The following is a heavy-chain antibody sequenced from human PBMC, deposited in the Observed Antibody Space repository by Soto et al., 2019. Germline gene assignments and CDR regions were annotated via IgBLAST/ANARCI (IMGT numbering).Heavy chain of an antibody. J-gene: IGHJ3*01. Sequence: SETLSLTCSVSGGSIGDNSWSWIRQPPKKGPEWIGYIHYKGSTSYNPSLKGRVTISVDTSKNQLSLNLNSVTAADTAVYHCARLNRDEVGYGLDVWGQGTLVTVSS. D-gene: IGHD3-10*01. V-gene: IGHV4-59*01. CDR3: ARLNRDEVGYGLDV. CDR1: GGSIGDNS. CDR2: IHYKGST.